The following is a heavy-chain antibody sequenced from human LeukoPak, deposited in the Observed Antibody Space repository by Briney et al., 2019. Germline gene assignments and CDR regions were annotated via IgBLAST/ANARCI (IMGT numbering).Heavy chain of an antibody. Sequence: PGGSLRLSCAASGFNFSSYSMNWVRQAPGKGLEWVSSISRSSTYIYYADSVKGRFTISRDNAENSLYLQMNGLSAEDTAVYYCARALVRGVIGDYWGQGTLVTVSS. CDR3: ARALVRGVIGDY. V-gene: IGHV3-21*01. D-gene: IGHD3-10*01. CDR1: GFNFSSYS. J-gene: IGHJ4*02. CDR2: ISRSSTYI.